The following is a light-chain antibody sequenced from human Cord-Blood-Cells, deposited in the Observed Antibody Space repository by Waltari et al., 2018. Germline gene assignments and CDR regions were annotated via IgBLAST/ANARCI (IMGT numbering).Light chain of an antibody. CDR3: QHYGSSPAT. CDR1: QRVSSSY. J-gene: IGKJ1*01. CDR2: GAS. Sequence: EIVLTQSPGTLSLSPGERATLSCRASQRVSSSYLAWYQQKPGQAPRHLIYGASSRATGIPDRFSGSGSGTDFTLTISRLAPEDFAVYYCQHYGSSPATFGQGTKVEIK. V-gene: IGKV3-20*01.